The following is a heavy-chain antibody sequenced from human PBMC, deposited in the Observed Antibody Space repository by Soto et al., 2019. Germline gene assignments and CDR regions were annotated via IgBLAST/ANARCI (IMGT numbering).Heavy chain of an antibody. CDR1: GFTFSSYW. D-gene: IGHD3-10*01. CDR3: AGDRWFGELWTTEDAFDI. CDR2: IKQDGSEK. J-gene: IGHJ3*02. V-gene: IGHV3-7*01. Sequence: GGSLRLSCAASGFTFSSYWMSWVRQAPGKGLGWVANIKQDGSEKYYVDSVKGRFTISRDNAKNSLYLQMNSLRAEDTAVYYCAGDRWFGELWTTEDAFDIWGQGTMVTVSS.